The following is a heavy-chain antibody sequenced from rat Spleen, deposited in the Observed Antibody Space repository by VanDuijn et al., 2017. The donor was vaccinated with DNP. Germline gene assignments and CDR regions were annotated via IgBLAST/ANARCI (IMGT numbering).Heavy chain of an antibody. CDR1: GFTFSRFW. D-gene: IGHD1-11*01. CDR2: INTDGGNT. J-gene: IGHJ2*01. V-gene: IGHV5-58*01. Sequence: EVQLVESGGGLVQPGRSMKLSCAASGFTFSRFWMYWIRQAPGKGLEWVAAINTDGGNTYYPDSVKGRFTISRDNAENTLYLQMNSLRSEDTATYYCARGGRSYFDYWGQGVMVTVSS. CDR3: ARGGRSYFDY.